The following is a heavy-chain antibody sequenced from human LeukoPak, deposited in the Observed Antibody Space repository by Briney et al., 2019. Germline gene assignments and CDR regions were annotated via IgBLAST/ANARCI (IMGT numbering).Heavy chain of an antibody. CDR1: AFTFSTYS. Sequence: GGSLRLSCAASAFTFSTYSMNWVRQAPGKGLEWVSYISSSTSTIYYADSVRGRFTISRDDAKNSLYLQMNSLRAEDTAVYYCARTPRYTYGPGDFDYWGQGTLVTVSS. V-gene: IGHV3-48*04. D-gene: IGHD5-18*01. CDR2: ISSSTSTI. J-gene: IGHJ4*02. CDR3: ARTPRYTYGPGDFDY.